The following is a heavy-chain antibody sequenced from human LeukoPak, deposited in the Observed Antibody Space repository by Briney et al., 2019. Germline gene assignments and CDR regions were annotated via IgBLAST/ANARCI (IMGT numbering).Heavy chain of an antibody. CDR2: ISHDGSNK. V-gene: IGHV3-30*04. CDR3: AKGEGYYGSGSYPS. D-gene: IGHD3-10*01. CDR1: GFTFSDYA. Sequence: GGSLRLSCAASGFTFSDYAMQWVRQAPGKGLEWVGIISHDGSNKYYADSVKGRFTISRDNSKNTLYLQMNSLRAEDTALYYCAKGEGYYGSGSYPSWGQGTLVTVSS. J-gene: IGHJ4*02.